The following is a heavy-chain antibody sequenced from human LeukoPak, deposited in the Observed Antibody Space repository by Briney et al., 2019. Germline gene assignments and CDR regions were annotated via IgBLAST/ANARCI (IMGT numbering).Heavy chain of an antibody. CDR2: INPNSGGT. V-gene: IGHV1-2*02. CDR3: ARERGDYYYYYMDV. D-gene: IGHD3-10*01. CDR1: GYTFTGYY. Sequence: ASVKVSCMASGYTFTGYYMHWVRQAPGQGLEWMGWINPNSGGTNYAQKFQGRVTMTRDTSISTAYMELSRLRSDDTAVYYCARERGDYYYYYMDVWGKGTTVTVSS. J-gene: IGHJ6*03.